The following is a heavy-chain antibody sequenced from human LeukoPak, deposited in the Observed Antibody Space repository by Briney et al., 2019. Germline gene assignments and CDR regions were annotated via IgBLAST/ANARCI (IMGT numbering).Heavy chain of an antibody. J-gene: IGHJ4*02. Sequence: SETLSLTCTVSGGSISSSSYYWGWIRQPPGKALEWIGRIYYSGSTYYNPSLKSRVTISVDTSKNQFSLKLSSVTAADTAVYYCARRAVATSFDYWGQGTLVTVSS. CDR1: GGSISSSSYY. CDR3: ARRAVATSFDY. CDR2: IYYSGST. D-gene: IGHD5-12*01. V-gene: IGHV4-39*01.